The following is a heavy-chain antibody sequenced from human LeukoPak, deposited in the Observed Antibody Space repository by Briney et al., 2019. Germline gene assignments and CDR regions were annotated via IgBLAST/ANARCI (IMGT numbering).Heavy chain of an antibody. CDR1: GGSLSGYY. J-gene: IGHJ4*02. CDR3: AREDYGDRSYYFDY. D-gene: IGHD4-17*01. Sequence: PSETLSLTCAVYGGSLSGYYWSWIRQPPGKGLEWIGEINHSGSTNYNPSLKSRVTISVDTSKNQFSLKLSSVTAADTAVYYCAREDYGDRSYYFDYWGQGTLVTVSS. CDR2: INHSGST. V-gene: IGHV4-34*01.